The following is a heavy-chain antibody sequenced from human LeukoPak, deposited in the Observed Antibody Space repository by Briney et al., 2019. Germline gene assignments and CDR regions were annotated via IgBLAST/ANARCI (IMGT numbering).Heavy chain of an antibody. CDR2: IFYSGSS. J-gene: IGHJ4*02. CDR3: ARQYDSSGYYYFDY. D-gene: IGHD3-22*01. CDR1: GGSISSSSYY. V-gene: IGHV4-39*01. Sequence: PSETLSLTCTVSGGSISSSSYYWVWIRQSPGEGLEWIGSIFYSGSSYYNPSLKSRVTISVDTSKSQFPLKLSSVTAADTAVYYCARQYDSSGYYYFDYWGQGTLVTVSS.